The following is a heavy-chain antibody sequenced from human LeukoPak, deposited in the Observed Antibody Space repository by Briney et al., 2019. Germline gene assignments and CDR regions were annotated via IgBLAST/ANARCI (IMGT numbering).Heavy chain of an antibody. Sequence: GGSLRLSCAASGFTFSSYAMSWVRQAPRKGLEWVSAISGSGGSTYYADSVKGRFTISRDNSKNTLYLQMNSLRAEDTTVYYCAKGIYSSSWSAFDYWGQGTLVTVSS. CDR2: ISGSGGST. CDR1: GFTFSSYA. D-gene: IGHD6-13*01. J-gene: IGHJ4*02. CDR3: AKGIYSSSWSAFDY. V-gene: IGHV3-23*01.